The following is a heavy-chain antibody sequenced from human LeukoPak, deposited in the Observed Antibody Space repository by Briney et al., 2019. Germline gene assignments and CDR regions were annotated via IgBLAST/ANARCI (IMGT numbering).Heavy chain of an antibody. CDR1: GYSFTNYW. CDR2: IYPGDSDT. J-gene: IGHJ4*02. D-gene: IGHD6-19*01. V-gene: IGHV5-51*01. Sequence: GESLKISCKGSGYSFTNYWIAWVRQLPGKGLEWMGIIYPGDSDTRYSPSFQGQVTISADKSITTAYLQWSSLKASDTAMYYCARRKAYSSGWYYFDYWGRGTLVTVSS. CDR3: ARRKAYSSGWYYFDY.